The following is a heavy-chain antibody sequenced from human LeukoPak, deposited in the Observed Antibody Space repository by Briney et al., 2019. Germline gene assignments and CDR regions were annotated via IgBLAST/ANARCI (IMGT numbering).Heavy chain of an antibody. Sequence: PSETLSLTCTVSGGSLNSGSSYWSWIRQPAGKGLEWVGRVYASGSTNYNPSLQRRVSISIDTSRNLFSLKLTSVTAADTAVYYCARSLSGWFGELAYDYWGQGTLVTVSS. CDR3: ARSLSGWFGELAYDY. J-gene: IGHJ4*02. D-gene: IGHD3-10*01. CDR1: GGSLNSGSSY. V-gene: IGHV4-61*02. CDR2: VYASGST.